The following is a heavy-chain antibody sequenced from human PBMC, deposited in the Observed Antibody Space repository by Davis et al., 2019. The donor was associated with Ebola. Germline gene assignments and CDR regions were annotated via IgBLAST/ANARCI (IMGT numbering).Heavy chain of an antibody. Sequence: GESLKIPCAASGFTFSRFPMHWVCQAPGKGLEWVAIISYDGSTTYYADSVKGRFTISRDNSKSTLYVQMNSLRPEDTAVYYCARDFGLAAAGTAFDSWGQGTLVTVSS. V-gene: IGHV3-30*04. J-gene: IGHJ4*02. CDR2: ISYDGSTT. D-gene: IGHD6-13*01. CDR1: GFTFSRFP. CDR3: ARDFGLAAAGTAFDS.